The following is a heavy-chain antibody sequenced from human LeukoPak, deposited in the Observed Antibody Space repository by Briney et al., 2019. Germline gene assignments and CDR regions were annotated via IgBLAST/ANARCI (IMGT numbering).Heavy chain of an antibody. CDR3: ANLYGSGSYSSDY. CDR1: GGSISSYY. Sequence: KPSETLSLTCTVSGGSISSYYWSWIRQPPGKGLEWIGYIYYSGSTNYNPSLKSRVTISVDTSKNQFSLKLGSVTAADTAVYYCANLYGSGSYSSDYWGQGTLVTVSS. V-gene: IGHV4-59*08. CDR2: IYYSGST. J-gene: IGHJ4*02. D-gene: IGHD3-10*01.